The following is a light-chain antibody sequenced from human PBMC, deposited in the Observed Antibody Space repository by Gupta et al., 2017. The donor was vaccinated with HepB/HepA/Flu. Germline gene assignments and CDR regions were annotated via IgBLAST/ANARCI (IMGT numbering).Light chain of an antibody. Sequence: EILLTQSPATLSLSPGERATLSCGASQSVSNYLAWYQQKPGQAPRLLIYDASTRATGIPARFSGSGSGTDFTLTISSLEPEDSAVYYCQQRTNWPRGHTFGQGTKLEIK. CDR2: DAS. CDR1: QSVSNY. J-gene: IGKJ2*01. CDR3: QQRTNWPRGHT. V-gene: IGKV3-11*01.